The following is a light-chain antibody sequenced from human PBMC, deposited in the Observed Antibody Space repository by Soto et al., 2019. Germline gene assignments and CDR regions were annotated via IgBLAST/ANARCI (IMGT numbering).Light chain of an antibody. CDR2: DAS. CDR1: QSVSSY. V-gene: IGKV3-11*01. J-gene: IGKJ1*01. CDR3: QQYGGAPET. Sequence: EIVLTQSPATLSLSPGQRATLSCRASQSVSSYLAWYQQKPGQAPRLLIYDASNRATGIPARFSGSGSGTDFTLTISRLEPEDSAVYYCQQYGGAPETFGQGTKVDVK.